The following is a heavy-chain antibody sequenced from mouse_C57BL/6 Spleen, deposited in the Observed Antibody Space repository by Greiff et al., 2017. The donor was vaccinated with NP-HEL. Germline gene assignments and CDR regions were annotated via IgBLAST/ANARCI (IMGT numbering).Heavy chain of an antibody. J-gene: IGHJ4*01. V-gene: IGHV1-26*01. CDR1: GYTFTDYY. Sequence: VQLQQSGPELVKPGASVKISCKASGYTFTDYYMNWVKQSHGKSLEWIGDINPNNGGTSYNQKFKGKATLTVDKSSSTAYMELRSLTSEDSAVYYCANGAMDYWGQGTSVTVSS. CDR2: INPNNGGT. CDR3: ANGAMDY.